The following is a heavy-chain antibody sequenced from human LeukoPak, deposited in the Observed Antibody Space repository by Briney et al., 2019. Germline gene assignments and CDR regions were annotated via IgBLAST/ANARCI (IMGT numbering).Heavy chain of an antibody. CDR3: ARSLGSHNYQPHCFDY. D-gene: IGHD5-24*01. J-gene: IGHJ4*02. CDR2: IYPGDSDT. V-gene: IGHV5-51*01. Sequence: GESLKISCKGSGYSFTSYWIGWVRQMPGKGLEWMGIIYPGDSDTRYSPSFQGQVTVSADKSISTAYLQWSSLKASDTAMYYCARSLGSHNYQPHCFDYWGQGTLVTVSS. CDR1: GYSFTSYW.